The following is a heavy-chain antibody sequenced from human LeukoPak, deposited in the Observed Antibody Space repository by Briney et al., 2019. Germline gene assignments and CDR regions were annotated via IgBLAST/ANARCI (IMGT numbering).Heavy chain of an antibody. Sequence: GGSLRLPCAASGFTFSSYAMSWVRQAPGKGLEWVSAISGSGGSTYYADSVKGRFTISRDNSKNTLYLQMNSLRAEDTAVYYCATEGEYYYDSSGYYYDYWGQGTLVTVSS. V-gene: IGHV3-23*01. D-gene: IGHD3-22*01. J-gene: IGHJ4*02. CDR1: GFTFSSYA. CDR3: ATEGEYYYDSSGYYYDY. CDR2: ISGSGGST.